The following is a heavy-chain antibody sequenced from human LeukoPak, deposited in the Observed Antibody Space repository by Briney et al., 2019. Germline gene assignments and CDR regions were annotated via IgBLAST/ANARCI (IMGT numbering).Heavy chain of an antibody. CDR2: VHDGGDTK. Sequence: GGSLRLSCTTSGFTFSSYYMHWVRQAPGKGLEWVAVVHDGGDTKYYVDSVKGRFTISRDNSKNTLYLQMSTLRDEDTAIYYCATGSGHYYDRWGQGTLVTVSS. CDR1: GFTFSSYY. D-gene: IGHD3-3*01. V-gene: IGHV3-30*02. J-gene: IGHJ4*02. CDR3: ATGSGHYYDR.